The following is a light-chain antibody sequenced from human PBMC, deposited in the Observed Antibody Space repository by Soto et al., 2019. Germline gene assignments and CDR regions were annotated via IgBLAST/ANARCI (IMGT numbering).Light chain of an antibody. V-gene: IGKV1-39*01. Sequence: DIQMTQSPSSLSASVGDRVTITCRASQSISSYLNCYQQKPGKAPKLLIYAASSLQSGVPSRFSGSGSGTDFTLTIRSLQTEDFATYYCQQSYSTPFTFGPGTKVDIK. CDR3: QQSYSTPFT. J-gene: IGKJ3*01. CDR2: AAS. CDR1: QSISSY.